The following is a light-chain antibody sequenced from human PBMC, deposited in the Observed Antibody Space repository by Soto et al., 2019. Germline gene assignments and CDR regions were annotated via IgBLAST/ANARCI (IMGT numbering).Light chain of an antibody. Sequence: QSVLTQPPSVSGAPGQRVTISCTGSSSNIGAGYDVHWYQQLPGTAPKLLIYGNSNRPSGVPDRFSGSKSGTSASLAITGLQAEDEADYYCQSYDSSLLHFGTGTKLTVL. CDR2: GNS. CDR1: SSNIGAGYD. CDR3: QSYDSSLLH. J-gene: IGLJ1*01. V-gene: IGLV1-40*01.